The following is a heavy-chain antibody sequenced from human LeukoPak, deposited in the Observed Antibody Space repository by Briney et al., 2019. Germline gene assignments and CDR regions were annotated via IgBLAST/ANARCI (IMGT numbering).Heavy chain of an antibody. V-gene: IGHV3-23*01. CDR1: GFTFSTYA. J-gene: IGHJ4*02. Sequence: GGSLRLSCTASGFTFSTYAMNWVRQAPGKGLEWVSGISGSGVSTYYADSVKGRFTISRDNSNNTLYLQMSSLGAEDTAVYYCAKDWGMGDQLLRIDYWGQGTLVSVSS. CDR3: AKDWGMGDQLLRIDY. D-gene: IGHD2-2*01. CDR2: ISGSGVST.